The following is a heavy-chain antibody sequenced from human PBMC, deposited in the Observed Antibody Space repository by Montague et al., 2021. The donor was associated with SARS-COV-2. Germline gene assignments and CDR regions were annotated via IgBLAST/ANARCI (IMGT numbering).Heavy chain of an antibody. CDR3: ARRPPITIFGVVIIGAWFDP. J-gene: IGHJ5*02. V-gene: IGHV4-39*01. CDR2: IYDSGST. CDR1: GGSISSSNYY. D-gene: IGHD3-3*01. Sequence: SETLSLTCTVSGGSISSSNYYWDWIRQPPGKGLEWIGSIYDSGSTYYNPSLKSRVTISVDTSKNQFSLKLSSVTAADTAVYYCARRPPITIFGVVIIGAWFDPWGQGTLVTVSS.